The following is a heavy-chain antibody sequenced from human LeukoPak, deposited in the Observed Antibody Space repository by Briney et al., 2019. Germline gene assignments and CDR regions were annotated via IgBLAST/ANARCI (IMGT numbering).Heavy chain of an antibody. Sequence: PSETLSLTCTVSGGSISSYYWSWIRQPPGKGLEWIGYLYYSRGTDYNPSLKSRVTISVDTSKNQFSLKLSSATAADTAVYYCARLVAVAATNWYLDLWGRGTLVTVSS. D-gene: IGHD6-19*01. J-gene: IGHJ2*01. V-gene: IGHV4-59*08. CDR1: GGSISSYY. CDR3: ARLVAVAATNWYLDL. CDR2: LYYSRGT.